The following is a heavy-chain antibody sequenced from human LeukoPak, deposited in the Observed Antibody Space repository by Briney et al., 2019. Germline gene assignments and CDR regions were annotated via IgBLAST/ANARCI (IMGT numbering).Heavy chain of an antibody. D-gene: IGHD2/OR15-2a*01. V-gene: IGHV3-48*03. CDR2: ISTSGRTI. CDR1: GFTFSSYE. J-gene: IGHJ4*02. Sequence: GGSLRLSCAASGFTFSSYEMNRVRQAPGKGLEWVSYISTSGRTIYYADSVKGRLTISRDNAKNSLYLQMNSLRAEDAAVYYCARGYFLGFDHWGQGTLVTVSS. CDR3: ARGYFLGFDH.